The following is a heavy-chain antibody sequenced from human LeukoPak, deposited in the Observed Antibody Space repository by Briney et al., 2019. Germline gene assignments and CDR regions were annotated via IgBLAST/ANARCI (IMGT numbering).Heavy chain of an antibody. CDR1: GYSFTSYW. V-gene: IGHV5-51*01. D-gene: IGHD2-21*02. CDR3: ASRVTGDDAFDI. J-gene: IGHJ3*02. CDR2: LYPGDSDT. Sequence: GESLKISCQGSGYSFTSYWIGWVRQMPGKGLEWMGILYPGDSDTRYSPSFQGQVTISADKSIRTAYLQWSSLKASDTATYYCASRVTGDDAFDIWGQGTVVTVSS.